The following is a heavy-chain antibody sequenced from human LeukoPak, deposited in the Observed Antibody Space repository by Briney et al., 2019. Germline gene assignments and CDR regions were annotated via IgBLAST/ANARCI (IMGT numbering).Heavy chain of an antibody. CDR1: GFTFSNYW. V-gene: IGHV3-7*05. Sequence: GGSLRLSCAASGFTFSNYWMSWVRQAPGKGLEWVANIKEDGSQKYYVDSVKGRFTISRDNAKNSLYLQKDSLRAEDTAVYYCARSNAFDIWGQGTMVTVSS. CDR2: IKEDGSQK. CDR3: ARSNAFDI. J-gene: IGHJ3*02.